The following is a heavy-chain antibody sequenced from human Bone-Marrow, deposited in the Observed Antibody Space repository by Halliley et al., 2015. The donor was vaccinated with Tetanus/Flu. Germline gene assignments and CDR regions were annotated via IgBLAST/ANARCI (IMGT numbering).Heavy chain of an antibody. D-gene: IGHD3-10*01. V-gene: IGHV3-30*18. CDR3: AKKAPGTHYDY. J-gene: IGHJ4*02. CDR2: ISADGSIR. Sequence: WVAVISADGSIRFYADSVKGRFTISSENSKNTLYLQMNSLRAEGTAVYYCAKKAPGTHYDYWGQGTQVTVSS.